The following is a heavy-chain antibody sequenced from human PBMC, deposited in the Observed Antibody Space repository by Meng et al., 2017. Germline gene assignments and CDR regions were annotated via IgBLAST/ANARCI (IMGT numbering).Heavy chain of an antibody. Sequence: SETLSLTCAVYGGSFSGYYWSWIRQPPGKGLEWIGEINHSGSTNYNPSLKSRVTIPVDTSKNQFSLKLSSVTAADTAVYYCARGVVAAAIWGQGTLVTVSS. CDR3: ARGVVAAAI. V-gene: IGHV4-34*01. CDR2: INHSGST. J-gene: IGHJ4*02. CDR1: GGSFSGYY. D-gene: IGHD2-2*01.